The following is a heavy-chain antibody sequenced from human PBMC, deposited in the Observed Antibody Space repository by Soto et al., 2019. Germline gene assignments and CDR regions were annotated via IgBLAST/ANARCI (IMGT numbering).Heavy chain of an antibody. J-gene: IGHJ6*02. CDR3: AKALEDGCGVLYYDGRDF. D-gene: IGHD3-10*01. Sequence: GGYLRLSCAASGFTFSSYAMSWVRQAPGKGLEWVSAISGSGGSTYYADSVKGRFTISRDNSKNTLYLQMNSLRAEDTAVYYCAKALEDGCGVLYYDGRDFWAQGTTVIGS. CDR1: GFTFSSYA. CDR2: ISGSGGST. V-gene: IGHV3-23*01.